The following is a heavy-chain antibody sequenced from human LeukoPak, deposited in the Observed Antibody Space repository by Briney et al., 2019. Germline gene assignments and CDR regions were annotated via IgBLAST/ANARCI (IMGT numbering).Heavy chain of an antibody. V-gene: IGHV4-59*08. J-gene: IGHJ5*02. CDR1: DGSINSYY. Sequence: SETLSLTCSVSDGSINSYYWNWIRRPPGKGLEWIGYIYYNGNTNYSPSLKSRVTMSVDTSKNQFSLKLSSVTAADTAVYYCARGTNWFDPWGQGTLVTVSS. CDR2: IYYNGNT. CDR3: ARGTNWFDP.